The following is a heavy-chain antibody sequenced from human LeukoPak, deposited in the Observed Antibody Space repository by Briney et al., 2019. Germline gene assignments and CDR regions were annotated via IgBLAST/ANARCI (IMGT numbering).Heavy chain of an antibody. J-gene: IGHJ6*02. Sequence: PSETLSLTCSVSGGSISGYYWSWIRQSPGKGLEWIAYIYYSGSTNYNPSLKSRVTISVDTSKNQFSLKLSSVTAADTAVYYCARRGSSSSGYGLDVWGQGTTVTVSS. CDR3: ARRGSSSSGYGLDV. D-gene: IGHD2-2*01. CDR2: IYYSGST. CDR1: GGSISGYY. V-gene: IGHV4-59*01.